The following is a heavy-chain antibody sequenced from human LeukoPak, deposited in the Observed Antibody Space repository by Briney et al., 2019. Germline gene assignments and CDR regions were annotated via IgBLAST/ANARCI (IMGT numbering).Heavy chain of an antibody. D-gene: IGHD3-22*01. CDR1: GFTFSSYG. V-gene: IGHV3-33*01. CDR2: IWYDGSNK. Sequence: GGSLRLSCAASGFTFSSYGIHWVRQAPGKGLEWVAVIWYDGSNKYYADSAKGRFTISRDNSKNTLYLQMNSLRAEDTAVYYCARGPGSDYYDSSGYVFDYWGQGTLVTVSS. J-gene: IGHJ4*02. CDR3: ARGPGSDYYDSSGYVFDY.